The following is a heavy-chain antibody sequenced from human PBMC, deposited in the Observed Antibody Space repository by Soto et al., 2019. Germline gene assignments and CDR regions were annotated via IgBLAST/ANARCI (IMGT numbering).Heavy chain of an antibody. CDR3: ARDVGLGPVTVSTHVDY. Sequence: QVQLVQSGAEVKKPGSSVKVSCKASGGTFSNYTITWVRQAPGQGLEWMGRIIPILDIANYAKKCQGRVTITADKSTSTAYTELSSLRSEDTAVYYCARDVGLGPVTVSTHVDYWGQGTLVIVSS. D-gene: IGHD4-17*01. CDR1: GGTFSNYT. V-gene: IGHV1-69*08. CDR2: IIPILDIA. J-gene: IGHJ4*02.